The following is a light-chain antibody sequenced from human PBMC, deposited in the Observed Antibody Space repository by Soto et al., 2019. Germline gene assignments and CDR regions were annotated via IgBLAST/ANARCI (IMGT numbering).Light chain of an antibody. Sequence: EIVMTQSPATLSVSPGERATLSCRASQSVSYNLAWYQQKPGQAPRLLIYGASTRATGIPARFRGSGSGTEFTLTISSLQSEDFAVYYCQQYNDWPPKTFGQGTKVDIK. J-gene: IGKJ1*01. CDR1: QSVSYN. CDR3: QQYNDWPPKT. CDR2: GAS. V-gene: IGKV3-15*01.